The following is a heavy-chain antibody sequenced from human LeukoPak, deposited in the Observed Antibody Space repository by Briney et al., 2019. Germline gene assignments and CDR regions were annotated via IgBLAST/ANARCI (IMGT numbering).Heavy chain of an antibody. CDR2: IYYSGST. V-gene: IGHV4-59*01. CDR3: AGSQRRFGGIDY. D-gene: IGHD6-25*01. J-gene: IGHJ4*02. CDR1: GGSISSYY. Sequence: PSETLSLTCTVSGGSISSYYWSWIRQPPGKGLEWIGYIYYSGSTNYNPSLKSRVTISVDTSKNQFSLKLSSVTAADTAVYYCAGSQRRFGGIDYWGQGTLVTVSS.